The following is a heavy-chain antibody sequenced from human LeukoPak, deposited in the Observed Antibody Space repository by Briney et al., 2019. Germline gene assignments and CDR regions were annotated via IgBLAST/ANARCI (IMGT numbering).Heavy chain of an antibody. V-gene: IGHV4-38-2*02. CDR1: GYSIRNGYF. Sequence: PSETLSLTCTVSGYSIRNGYFWGWVRQSPGKGLEWIGNIHQSGSTSYNPSLQSRVTISVDTSKNQFSLKLSSVTAADTAVYYCARSLYGGNSEDYWGQGTLVTVSS. CDR3: ARSLYGGNSEDY. D-gene: IGHD4-23*01. CDR2: IHQSGST. J-gene: IGHJ4*02.